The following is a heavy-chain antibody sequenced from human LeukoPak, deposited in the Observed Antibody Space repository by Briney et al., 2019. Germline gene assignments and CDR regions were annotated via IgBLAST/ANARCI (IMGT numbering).Heavy chain of an antibody. CDR3: ARARAAAGIPDY. Sequence: SETLSLTCTVSGGSISSYYWSWIRQPPGKGLEWIGYIYYSGSTNYNPSLKSRVTISVDTSKNQFSLKLSSVTAADTAVYYCARARAAAGIPDYWGQGTLVTVSS. CDR1: GGSISSYY. CDR2: IYYSGST. J-gene: IGHJ4*02. D-gene: IGHD6-13*01. V-gene: IGHV4-59*01.